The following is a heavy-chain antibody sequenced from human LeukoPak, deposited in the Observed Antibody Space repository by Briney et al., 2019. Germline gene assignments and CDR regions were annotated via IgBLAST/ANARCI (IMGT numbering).Heavy chain of an antibody. CDR3: ASGGPTRGTLAS. CDR2: SRRDGTYV. CDR1: GFALSSYG. D-gene: IGHD1-26*01. J-gene: IGHJ4*02. Sequence: GGPLRLSCAASGFALSSYGMYWVRQTPDKGLEWVAYSRRDGTYVNYADSVKGRFIISRDNSKNTLGLQMNSLGVEDTALYYCASGGPTRGTLASWGQGTLVPVSS. V-gene: IGHV3-30*02.